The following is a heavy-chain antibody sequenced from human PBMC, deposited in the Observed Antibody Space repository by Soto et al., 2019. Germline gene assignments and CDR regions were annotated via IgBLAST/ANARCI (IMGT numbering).Heavy chain of an antibody. CDR2: IYWADDK. CDR3: AHRQGCYNGYDGDFDY. Sequence: QITLKDSGPTLVKPTQTLILSCTFSGFSLTTTGVHVGWSRQSPGEALEHLPLIYWADDKRSSPSLKSRLNITQDPSQNQLVLTMTKMDPVDTATDYRAHRQGCYNGYDGDFDYWRQGTLVTLSS. V-gene: IGHV2-5*02. D-gene: IGHD1-1*01. CDR1: GFSLTTTGVH. J-gene: IGHJ4*02.